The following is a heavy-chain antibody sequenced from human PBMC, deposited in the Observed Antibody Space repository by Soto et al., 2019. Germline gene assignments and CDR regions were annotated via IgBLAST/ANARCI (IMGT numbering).Heavy chain of an antibody. D-gene: IGHD3-10*01. Sequence: EVQLVESGGGLVKPGGSLRLSCAASGFTFSGYSMNWVRQAPGKGLEWVSSISSTSIYIYYADSVKGRFTISRDNAKTSLYLQMNSLRAEDTAVYYCARVSAGIYFEYWGQGTLVTVSS. CDR2: ISSTSIYI. CDR3: ARVSAGIYFEY. J-gene: IGHJ4*02. V-gene: IGHV3-21*01. CDR1: GFTFSGYS.